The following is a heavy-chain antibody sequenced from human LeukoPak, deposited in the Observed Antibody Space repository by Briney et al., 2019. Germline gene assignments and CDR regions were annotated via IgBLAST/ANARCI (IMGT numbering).Heavy chain of an antibody. D-gene: IGHD6-6*01. CDR1: GFTFSDYW. J-gene: IGHJ4*02. Sequence: GGSLRLSCAASGFTFSDYWVDWVRQAPGKGLEWVGNIKQDGSKKNYFESVKGRFTISRDNAKNTLYLQMNSLRAEDTAVYYCAKDAYSSSSGYFDYWGQGTLVTVSS. CDR2: IKQDGSKK. V-gene: IGHV3-7*01. CDR3: AKDAYSSSSGYFDY.